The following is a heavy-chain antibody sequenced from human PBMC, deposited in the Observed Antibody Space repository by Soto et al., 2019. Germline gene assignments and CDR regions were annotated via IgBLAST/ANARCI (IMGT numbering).Heavy chain of an antibody. CDR1: GGTFSSYA. J-gene: IGHJ5*02. CDR3: ARSQKVVAATGVDP. CDR2: IIPICGTA. Sequence: SVKVSCKASGGTFSSYAISWVRQAPGQGLEWMGRIIPICGTANYAQKFQGRVTMTGDTSTSTVYMELSSLRSEDTAVYYCARSQKVVAATGVDPWGQGTLVTVSS. D-gene: IGHD2-15*01. V-gene: IGHV1-69*06.